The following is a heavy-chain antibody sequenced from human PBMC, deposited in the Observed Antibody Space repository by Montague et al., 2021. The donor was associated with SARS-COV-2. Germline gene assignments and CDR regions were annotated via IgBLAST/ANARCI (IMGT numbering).Heavy chain of an antibody. Sequence: SLRLSCAASGFTFSAYGMHWVRQAPGKGLEWVAVIWYDGSDKYYADSAKGRFTISRDNSKNTLYLQMNSLRAEDTAVYYCARSTYYYDSSGYYYMPHYYYYGMDVWGQGTTVTVSS. CDR1: GFTFSAYG. CDR2: IWYDGSDK. CDR3: ARSTYYYDSSGYYYMPHYYYYGMDV. D-gene: IGHD3-22*01. J-gene: IGHJ6*02. V-gene: IGHV3-33*08.